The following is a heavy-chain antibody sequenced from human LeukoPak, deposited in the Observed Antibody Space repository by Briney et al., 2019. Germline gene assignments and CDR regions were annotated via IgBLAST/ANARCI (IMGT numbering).Heavy chain of an antibody. D-gene: IGHD1-26*01. CDR2: INAGNGNT. Sequence: ASVKVSCKASGYTFTSYAMHWVRQAPGQRLEWMGWINAGNGNTEYSQKFQGRVTITRDTSASTAYMELSSLRSEDTAVYYCARDPPRRWELRDDAFDIWGQGTMATVSS. J-gene: IGHJ3*02. CDR3: ARDPPRRWELRDDAFDI. CDR1: GYTFTSYA. V-gene: IGHV1-3*01.